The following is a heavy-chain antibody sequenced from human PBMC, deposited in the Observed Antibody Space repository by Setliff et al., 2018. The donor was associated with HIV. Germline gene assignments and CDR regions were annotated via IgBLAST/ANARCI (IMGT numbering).Heavy chain of an antibody. Sequence: SVKVSCKASXVTFRRFAFSWVRQAPGQGLEWMGGIIPMFGTTNYAQKFQGRVTITADESTSTVYMELTSLRFEDTAVYYCARVGEMATIGYSYYYMDVWGKGTTVTVSS. CDR2: IIPMFGTT. CDR3: ARVGEMATIGYSYYYMDV. CDR1: XVTFRRFA. D-gene: IGHD5-12*01. J-gene: IGHJ6*03. V-gene: IGHV1-69*13.